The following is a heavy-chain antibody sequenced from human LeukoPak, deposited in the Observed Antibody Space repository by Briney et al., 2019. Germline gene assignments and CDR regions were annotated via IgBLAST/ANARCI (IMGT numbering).Heavy chain of an antibody. Sequence: GGSLRLSCAASGFTFSSYAMHWVRQAPGKGLEYVSAISSNGGSTYYANPVKGRFTISRDNSKNTLYLQMGSLRAEDMAVYYCARDNRGHGSGTFDYWGQGTLVTVSS. CDR1: GFTFSSYA. CDR3: ARDNRGHGSGTFDY. J-gene: IGHJ4*02. V-gene: IGHV3-64*01. CDR2: ISSNGGST. D-gene: IGHD3-10*01.